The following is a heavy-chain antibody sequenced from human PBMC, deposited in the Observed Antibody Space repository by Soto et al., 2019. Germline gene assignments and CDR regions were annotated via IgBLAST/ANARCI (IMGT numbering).Heavy chain of an antibody. V-gene: IGHV1-69*06. Sequence: SVKVSCKASGGTFSSYAISWVRQAPGQGLEWMGGIIPIFGTANYAQKFQGRVTITADKSTSTAYMELSSLRSEDTAVYHCARVEYSSSSGVPFDPWGQGTLVTVSS. CDR3: ARVEYSSSSGVPFDP. D-gene: IGHD6-6*01. CDR1: GGTFSSYA. J-gene: IGHJ5*02. CDR2: IIPIFGTA.